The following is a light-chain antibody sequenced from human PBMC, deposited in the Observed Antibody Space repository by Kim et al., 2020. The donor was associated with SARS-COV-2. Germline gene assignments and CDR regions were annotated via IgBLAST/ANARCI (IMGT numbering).Light chain of an antibody. J-gene: IGKJ5*01. CDR3: QQYNSDPVT. CDR1: LGVSRW. V-gene: IGKV1-5*03. Sequence: ACDGDRVTCRCRPSLGVSRWVAWYQQKPAKAPELLIYKTFTLESGISSRFSGSGSGTEFTLTISSLQPEDFATYYCQQYNSDPVTFGQGTQLDIK. CDR2: KTF.